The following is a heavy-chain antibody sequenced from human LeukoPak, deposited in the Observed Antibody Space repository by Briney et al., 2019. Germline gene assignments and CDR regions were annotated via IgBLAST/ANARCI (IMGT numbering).Heavy chain of an antibody. CDR3: AKEEVWLQGY. V-gene: IGHV3-23*01. J-gene: IGHJ4*02. D-gene: IGHD5-18*01. CDR2: IRGSGGST. CDR1: GFTFSSYA. Sequence: PGGSLRLSCAASGFTFSSYAMNWVRQAPGKGLEWVSTIRGSGGSTYYADSVKGRFTISRDNSKNTLYLQMNSLRAEDTAVYYCAKEEVWLQGYWGQGTLVTVSS.